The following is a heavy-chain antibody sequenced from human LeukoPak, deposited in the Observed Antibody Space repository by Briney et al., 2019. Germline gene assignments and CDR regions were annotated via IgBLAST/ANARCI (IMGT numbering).Heavy chain of an antibody. CDR1: GYTFTGYY. J-gene: IGHJ6*04. CDR2: INPNSGGT. V-gene: IGHV1-2*02. CDR3: VRGRRFTIFGVVSGMDV. Sequence: ASVKVSCKASGYTFTGYYMHWVRQAPGQGLEWMGWINPNSGGTNYAQKFQGRVSMTRDSSISTAYLDLSRLRFDDTAVYYCVRGRRFTIFGVVSGMDVWGRGTMVTVSS. D-gene: IGHD3-3*01.